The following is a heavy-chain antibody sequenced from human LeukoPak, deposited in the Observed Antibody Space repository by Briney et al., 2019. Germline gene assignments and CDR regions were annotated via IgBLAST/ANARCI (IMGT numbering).Heavy chain of an antibody. CDR2: IKQDGSEK. D-gene: IGHD3-3*01. Sequence: TGGSLRLSCAASGFTFSSYWMSWVRQAPGKGLEWVANIKQDGSEKYYVDSVKGRFTISRDNAKNSLYLQMNSLRAGDTAVYYCARASNYGYDFWSGYSIGGLLDYWGQGTLVTVSS. CDR3: ARASNYGYDFWSGYSIGGLLDY. CDR1: GFTFSSYW. V-gene: IGHV3-7*01. J-gene: IGHJ4*02.